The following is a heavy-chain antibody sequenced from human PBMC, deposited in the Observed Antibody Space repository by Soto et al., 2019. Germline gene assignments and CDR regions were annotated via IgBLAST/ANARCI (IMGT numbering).Heavy chain of an antibody. CDR2: FHYSENT. V-gene: IGHV4-39*01. J-gene: IGHJ6*01. Sequence: PSETLSLTCTVSGGSISSGPYSWGWIRQPPGEGLEWIGTFHYSENTYYNPSLESRVTISVDTSKNQFSLKVTSVTVADTAVYYCARLGGYFSSTSTNCYGYYGMAVSGQGTTVTVSS. D-gene: IGHD2-2*01. CDR3: ARLGGYFSSTSTNCYGYYGMAV. CDR1: GGSISSGPYS.